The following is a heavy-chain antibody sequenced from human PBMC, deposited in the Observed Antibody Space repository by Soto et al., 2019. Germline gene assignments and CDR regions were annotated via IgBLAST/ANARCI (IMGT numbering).Heavy chain of an antibody. Sequence: PSETLSLTCAVYGGSFSGYYWSWIRQPPGKGLEWIGEINHSGSTNYNPSLKSRVTISVDTSKNQLSLKLSSVTAADTAVYYCARGNRYSSSTSCYHYYYYGMDVWGQGTTVTVSS. CDR1: GGSFSGYY. J-gene: IGHJ6*02. CDR3: ARGNRYSSSTSCYHYYYYGMDV. CDR2: INHSGST. D-gene: IGHD2-2*01. V-gene: IGHV4-34*01.